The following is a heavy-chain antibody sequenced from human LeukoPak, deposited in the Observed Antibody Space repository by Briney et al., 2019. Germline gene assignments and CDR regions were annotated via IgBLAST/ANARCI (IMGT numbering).Heavy chain of an antibody. J-gene: IGHJ2*01. D-gene: IGHD5-12*01. CDR3: AKEYSGYDWNFDL. V-gene: IGHV3-9*01. Sequence: PGRSLRLSCAASGFTFDDYAMHWVRQAPGKGLEWVPGISWNSGSIGYADSVKGRFTISRDNAKNSLYLQMNSLRAEDTALYYCAKEYSGYDWNFDLWGRGTLVTVSS. CDR2: ISWNSGSI. CDR1: GFTFDDYA.